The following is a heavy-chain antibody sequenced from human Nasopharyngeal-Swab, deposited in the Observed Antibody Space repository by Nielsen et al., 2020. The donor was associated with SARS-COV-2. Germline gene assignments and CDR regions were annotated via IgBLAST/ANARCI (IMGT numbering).Heavy chain of an antibody. Sequence: SETLSLTCTVSGDSSIIYYWSWIRQPPGKGLEWIGYIYYSGSTNCNPSLKSRVSISIETSKNQMSLKLNSVTAADTAVYYCARGSVALVYWGQGTLVTVSS. CDR2: IYYSGST. D-gene: IGHD1-26*01. CDR3: ARGSVALVY. CDR1: GDSSIIYY. J-gene: IGHJ4*02. V-gene: IGHV4-59*01.